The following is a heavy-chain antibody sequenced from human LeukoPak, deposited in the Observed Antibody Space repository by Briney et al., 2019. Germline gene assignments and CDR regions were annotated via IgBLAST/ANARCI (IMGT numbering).Heavy chain of an antibody. D-gene: IGHD3-10*01. CDR3: ARDPDATYYYGSGSYYNS. V-gene: IGHV3-66*01. CDR1: GFTVSSNY. J-gene: IGHJ4*02. Sequence: GGSLRLSCAASGFTVSSNYMSWVRQAPGKGLEWVSVIYSGGSTYYADSVKGRFTISRDNSKNTLYLQMNSLRAEDTALYYCARDPDATYYYGSGSYYNSWGQGTLVTVSS. CDR2: IYSGGST.